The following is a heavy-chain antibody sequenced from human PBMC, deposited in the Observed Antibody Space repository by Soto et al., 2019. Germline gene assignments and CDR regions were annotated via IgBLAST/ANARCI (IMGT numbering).Heavy chain of an antibody. CDR2: INQDESER. D-gene: IGHD6-6*01. J-gene: IGHJ4*02. CDR1: GFTFSSYW. CDR3: ASSDYSSFRY. V-gene: IGHV3-7*05. Sequence: EVQLVESGGGLVQPGGSLRLSCAASGFTFSSYWMTWVRQAPGKGLEWVVNINQDESERYYVDSVKGRFTISRDNVKNSLYLQMNSLRVEDTAVYYCASSDYSSFRYWGQGALVTVSS.